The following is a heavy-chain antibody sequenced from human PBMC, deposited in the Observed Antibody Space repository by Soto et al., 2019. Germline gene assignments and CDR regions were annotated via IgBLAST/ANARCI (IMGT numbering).Heavy chain of an antibody. Sequence: LRLSCAASGFTFSSYSMNWVRQAPGKGLEWVSYISSSSSTIYYADSVEGRFTISRDNAKNSLYLQMNSLRDEDTAVYYCARDGRGSSWYGAPFDYWGQGTLVTVSS. CDR2: ISSSSSTI. CDR3: ARDGRGSSWYGAPFDY. J-gene: IGHJ4*02. CDR1: GFTFSSYS. V-gene: IGHV3-48*02. D-gene: IGHD6-13*01.